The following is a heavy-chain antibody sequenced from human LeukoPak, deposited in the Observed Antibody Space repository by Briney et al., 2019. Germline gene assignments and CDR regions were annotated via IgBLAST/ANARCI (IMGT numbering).Heavy chain of an antibody. CDR2: IIPIFGTA. Sequence: GASVKVSCKASGGTFSSYAISWVRQAPGQGLEWMGGIIPIFGTANYAQKFQGRVTITADKSTSTAYMELSGLRSEDTAVYYCARESRGSSSALDYWGQGTLVTVSS. CDR1: GGTFSSYA. CDR3: ARESRGSSSALDY. J-gene: IGHJ4*02. V-gene: IGHV1-69*06. D-gene: IGHD6-13*01.